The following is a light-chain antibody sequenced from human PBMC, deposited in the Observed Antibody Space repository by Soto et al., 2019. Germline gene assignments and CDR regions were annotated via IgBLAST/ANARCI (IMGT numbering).Light chain of an antibody. CDR2: DAS. CDR3: QERAGWPPWT. J-gene: IGKJ1*01. CDR1: QSISLS. V-gene: IGKV3-11*01. Sequence: EIVLTQSPATLSLSPGERATLSCRASQSISLSLAWYQQKPSQAPRLLIYDASERASAVPARFSGSGSGTDFTLTISSLEPEDFAVYYCQERAGWPPWTFGQGTKVDIK.